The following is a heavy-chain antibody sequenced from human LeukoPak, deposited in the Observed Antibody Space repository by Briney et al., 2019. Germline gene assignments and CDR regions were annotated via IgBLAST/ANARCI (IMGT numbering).Heavy chain of an antibody. Sequence: SVKVSCKASGGTFSSYAISWVRQAPGQGLEWLGGISPIFGTANYAQKFQGRVTITTDESTSTAYMELSSLRSGDTAVYYCARERAGSSGWQNDAFDIWGQGTMVTVSS. J-gene: IGHJ3*02. CDR2: ISPIFGTA. CDR1: GGTFSSYA. CDR3: ARERAGSSGWQNDAFDI. D-gene: IGHD6-19*01. V-gene: IGHV1-69*05.